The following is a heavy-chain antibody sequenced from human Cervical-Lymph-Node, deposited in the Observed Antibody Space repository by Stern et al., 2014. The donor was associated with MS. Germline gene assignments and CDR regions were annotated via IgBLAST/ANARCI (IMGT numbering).Heavy chain of an antibody. Sequence: QVQLVESGAEVTKPGASVTVSCKASGYTFSSYGINWVRQAPGQGLEWMGWISAYSRNTDYAQKLQGRVTMTTDTSTSTAYMELRSLRSDDTAVYYCARGGYPDAFDIWGQGTMVTVSS. CDR1: GYTFSSYG. D-gene: IGHD5-12*01. V-gene: IGHV1-18*01. CDR3: ARGGYPDAFDI. J-gene: IGHJ3*02. CDR2: ISAYSRNT.